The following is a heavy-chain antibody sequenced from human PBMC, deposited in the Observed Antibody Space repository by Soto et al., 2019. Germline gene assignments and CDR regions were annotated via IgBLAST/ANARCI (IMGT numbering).Heavy chain of an antibody. J-gene: IGHJ1*01. CDR3: GRGRSGQIVVFH. CDR2: IGPESGAT. V-gene: IGHV1-2*02. CDR1: GYTFTGHY. Sequence: GSSVKVSCKASGYTFTGHYIHWVRQAPEQGPEWMGKIGPESGATRYAQRFQGRVTMTRDMSITTGYMELNNLRPDDSPVYDCGRGRSGQIVVFHWDQRSPGTVAS. D-gene: IGHD5-12*01.